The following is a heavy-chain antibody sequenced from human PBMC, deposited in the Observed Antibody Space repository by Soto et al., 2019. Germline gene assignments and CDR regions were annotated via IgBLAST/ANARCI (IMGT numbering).Heavy chain of an antibody. D-gene: IGHD2-2*01. CDR2: IYYSGST. CDR1: GGSISSGDYY. CDR3: ARVPVLVPAATDYYYYYGMDV. J-gene: IGHJ6*02. Sequence: PSETLSLTCTVSGGSISSGDYYWSWIRQPPGKGLEWIGYIYYSGSTYYNPSLKSRVTISVDTSKNQFSLKLSSVTAADTAVYYCARVPVLVPAATDYYYYYGMDVWGQGTTVTVSS. V-gene: IGHV4-30-4*01.